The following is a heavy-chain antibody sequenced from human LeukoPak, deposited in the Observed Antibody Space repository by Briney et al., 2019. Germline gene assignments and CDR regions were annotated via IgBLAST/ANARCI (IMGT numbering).Heavy chain of an antibody. CDR3: ATWAFYHSLDV. J-gene: IGHJ6*02. V-gene: IGHV3-43*02. CDR1: VFTLGAFA. D-gene: IGHD1-26*01. Sequence: PGGSLRLSCAASVFTLGAFAMHCVRQAPGKGREWVSLIYKDGRSTYYADSVKGRFTISRDNSKNSLYLQMNSLRTEDTALYYCATWAFYHSLDVWGQGTTVTVSS. CDR2: IYKDGRST.